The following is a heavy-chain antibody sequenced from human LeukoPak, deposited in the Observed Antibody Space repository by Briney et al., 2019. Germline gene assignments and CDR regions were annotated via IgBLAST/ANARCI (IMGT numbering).Heavy chain of an antibody. J-gene: IGHJ3*02. CDR3: ARGQLRRAYYDFWSGSDAFDI. D-gene: IGHD3-3*01. V-gene: IGHV1-8*01. CDR2: MNPNSGNT. Sequence: ASVKVSCKASGYTFTSYDINWVRQATGQGLEWMGWMNPNSGNTGYAQKFQGRVTMTSNTSISTAYMELSSLRSEDTAVYYCARGQLRRAYYDFWSGSDAFDIWGQGTMVTVSS. CDR1: GYTFTSYD.